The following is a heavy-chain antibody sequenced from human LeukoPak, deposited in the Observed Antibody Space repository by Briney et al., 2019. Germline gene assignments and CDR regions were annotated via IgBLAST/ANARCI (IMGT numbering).Heavy chain of an antibody. CDR2: ISAYNGNT. CDR3: ARGAVAGSAVDYFDY. V-gene: IGHV1-18*01. CDR1: GYTCTSYG. J-gene: IGHJ4*02. Sequence: ALVKVSCKASGYTCTSYGISWVRQAPGQGLEWMGWISAYNGNTNYAQKLQGRVTMTTDTSTSTAYMELRSLRSDDTAVYYCARGAVAGSAVDYFDYWGQGTLVTVSS. D-gene: IGHD6-19*01.